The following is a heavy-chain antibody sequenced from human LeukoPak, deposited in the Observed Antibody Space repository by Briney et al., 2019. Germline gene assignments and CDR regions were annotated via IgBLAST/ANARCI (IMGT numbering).Heavy chain of an antibody. Sequence: SETLSLTCTVSGGSISSSSYYWGWIRQPPGKGLEWIGYIYYSGSTNCNPSLKSRVTISVDTSKNQFSLKLSSVTAADTAVYYCARGYGSGSLNTYYFEYWGQGTLVTVSS. V-gene: IGHV4-61*05. CDR1: GGSISSSSYY. CDR3: ARGYGSGSLNTYYFEY. D-gene: IGHD3-10*01. J-gene: IGHJ4*02. CDR2: IYYSGST.